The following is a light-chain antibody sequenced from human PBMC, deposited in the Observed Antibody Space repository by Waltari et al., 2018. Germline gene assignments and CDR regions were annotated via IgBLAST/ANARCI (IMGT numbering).Light chain of an antibody. CDR1: SPRYYY. J-gene: IGLJ1*01. V-gene: IGLV3-19*01. Sequence: SSELTQDPAVSVSLGQTVRITCQGASPRYYYANWYRQKPGQAPHLVMYGKNNGPSGIPDRFSGSYSGDTASLTITGAQAEDEADYYCNSRDSNGNPFVFGPATKVTVL. CDR2: GKN. CDR3: NSRDSNGNPFV.